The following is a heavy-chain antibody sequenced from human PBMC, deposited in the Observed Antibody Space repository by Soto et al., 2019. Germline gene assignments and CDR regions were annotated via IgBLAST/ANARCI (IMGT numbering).Heavy chain of an antibody. Sequence: PGGPRRLSCAAAGSTSSTYAMSWVRQAQGKGLEWVSTISGGGDTTYYSDSVKGRFTISRDNSKNTLYLQLNSLSAEDTAPFYCAKSTSNWYASYFDYWGQGT. D-gene: IGHD6-13*01. CDR3: AKSTSNWYASYFDY. V-gene: IGHV3-23*01. CDR2: ISGGGDTT. J-gene: IGHJ4*02. CDR1: GSTSSTYA.